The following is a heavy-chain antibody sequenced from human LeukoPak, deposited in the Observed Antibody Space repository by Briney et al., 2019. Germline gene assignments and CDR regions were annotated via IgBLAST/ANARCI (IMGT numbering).Heavy chain of an antibody. CDR2: IYYSGST. Sequence: SETLSLTCTVSGGSISGYYWNWIRQPPGKGLEWIGYIYYSGSTNYNPSLKSRVTISVDTSKNQFSLNLSSVIAADTAVYYCAKYGFWSGYPLGVWGQGTTVTVSS. J-gene: IGHJ6*02. CDR3: AKYGFWSGYPLGV. V-gene: IGHV4-59*01. CDR1: GGSISGYY. D-gene: IGHD3-3*01.